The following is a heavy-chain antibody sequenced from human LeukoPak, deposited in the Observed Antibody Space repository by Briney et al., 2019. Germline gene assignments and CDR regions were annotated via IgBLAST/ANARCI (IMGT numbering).Heavy chain of an antibody. CDR2: IKQDGSER. J-gene: IGHJ4*02. Sequence: GSLRLSCAASGFTFSSYWMSWVRQAPGKGLEWVANIKQDGSERYYVDSVKGRFTISRDNAKNSPYLQMNSLRAEDTAVYYCARDSYSSGWYTHFDYWGQGTLVTVSS. CDR3: ARDSYSSGWYTHFDY. D-gene: IGHD6-19*01. CDR1: GFTFSSYW. V-gene: IGHV3-7*01.